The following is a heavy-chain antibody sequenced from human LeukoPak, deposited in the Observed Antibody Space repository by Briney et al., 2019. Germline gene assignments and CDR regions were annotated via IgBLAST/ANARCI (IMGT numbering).Heavy chain of an antibody. J-gene: IGHJ5*02. CDR3: AATFNYYDSRKFDP. V-gene: IGHV1-8*02. CDR2: MNPNSGNT. D-gene: IGHD3-22*01. CDR1: GYTFTGYY. Sequence: GASVKVSCKASGYTFTGYYMHWVRQAPGQGLEWMGWMNPNSGNTGYAQKFQGRVTMTRNTSISTAYMELSSLGSEDTAVYYCAATFNYYDSRKFDPWGQGTLVTVSS.